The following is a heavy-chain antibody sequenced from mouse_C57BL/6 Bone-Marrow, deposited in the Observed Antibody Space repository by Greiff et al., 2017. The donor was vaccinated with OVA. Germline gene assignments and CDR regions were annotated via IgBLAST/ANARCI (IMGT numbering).Heavy chain of an antibody. CDR3: ATRSSGYWFAY. J-gene: IGHJ3*01. CDR2: IYPRSGNT. CDR1: SYTFTSYG. V-gene: IGHV1-81*01. D-gene: IGHD3-2*02. Sequence: VKLMESGAELARPGASVKLSCKASSYTFTSYGISWVKQRTGQGLEWIGEIYPRSGNTYYNEKFKGKATLTADKSSSTAYMELRSLTSEDSAVYFCATRSSGYWFAYWGQGTLVTVSA.